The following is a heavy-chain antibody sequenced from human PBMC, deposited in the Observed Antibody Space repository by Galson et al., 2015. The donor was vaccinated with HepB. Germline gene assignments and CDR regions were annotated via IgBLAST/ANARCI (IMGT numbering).Heavy chain of an antibody. CDR2: ISFDGRNS. J-gene: IGHJ5*02. V-gene: IGHV3-30-3*01. D-gene: IGHD4-17*01. Sequence: SLRLSCAASGFDFNDSSMHWVRQSPGKGLEWVAGISFDGRNSYYADSVKGRVIISRDSSKKTVYLQMNSLGSKDTAVYYCARSAAGRTATITLAWGQGILVTVSS. CDR1: GFDFNDSS. CDR3: ARSAAGRTATITLA.